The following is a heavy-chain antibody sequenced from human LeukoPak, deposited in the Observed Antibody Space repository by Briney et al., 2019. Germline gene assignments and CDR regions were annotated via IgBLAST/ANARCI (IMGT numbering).Heavy chain of an antibody. CDR3: AKDRSDYDFWSDGGYFDY. V-gene: IGHV3-30*02. D-gene: IGHD3-3*01. CDR1: GFTFSSYG. CDR2: IRYDGSNK. J-gene: IGHJ4*02. Sequence: GGSLRLSCAASGFTFSSYGMHWVRQAPGTGLEWVAFIRYDGSNKYYADSVKGRFTISRDNSRNTLYLQMNSLRGEDTAVYYCAKDRSDYDFWSDGGYFDYWGQGTLVTVSS.